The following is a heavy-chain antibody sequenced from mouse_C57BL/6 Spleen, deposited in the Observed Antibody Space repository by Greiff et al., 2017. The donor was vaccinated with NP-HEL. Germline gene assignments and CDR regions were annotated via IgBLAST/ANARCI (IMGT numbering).Heavy chain of an antibody. V-gene: IGHV1-82*01. D-gene: IGHD1-1*01. CDR2: IYPGDGDT. CDR3: ARTLLLRRGYFDV. Sequence: QVQLKQSGPELVKPGASVKISCKASGYAFSSSWMNWVKQRPGKGLEWIGRIYPGDGDTNYNGKFKGKATLTADKSSSTDYMQLSSLTSEDSAVYFCARTLLLRRGYFDVWGTGTTVTVSS. J-gene: IGHJ1*03. CDR1: GYAFSSSW.